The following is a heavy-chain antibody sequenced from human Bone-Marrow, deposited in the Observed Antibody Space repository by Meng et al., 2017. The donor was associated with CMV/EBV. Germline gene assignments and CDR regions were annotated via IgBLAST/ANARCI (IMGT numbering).Heavy chain of an antibody. CDR3: ARSNSGDYDFWSGYSGGDHYVMDV. CDR1: GYSFSTYG. D-gene: IGHD3-3*01. CDR2: ISGYNDNT. V-gene: IGHV1-18*01. J-gene: IGHJ6*02. Sequence: ASVKVSCKASGYSFSTYGIIWVRQAPGQGPEWMGWISGYNDNTNYAQNLQGRVTMTTDRSTSTAYMELRSLRSDDTAVYYCARSNSGDYDFWSGYSGGDHYVMDVWGQGTTVTVSS.